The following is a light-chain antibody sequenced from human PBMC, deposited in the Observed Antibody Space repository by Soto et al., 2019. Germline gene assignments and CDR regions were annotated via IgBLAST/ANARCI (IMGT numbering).Light chain of an antibody. J-gene: IGLJ1*01. V-gene: IGLV2-14*01. CDR3: SSYTSSNTLEV. CDR2: EVS. CDR1: SSDVGGSNY. Sequence: QSVLIQPASVSGSPGQSITISCTGTSSDVGGSNYVSWYQHHPHRAPKLLIYEVSYRPSGVSNRFSGSKSDNTASLTISGLXAEDEADYYCSSYTSSNTLEVFGIGTKVTVL.